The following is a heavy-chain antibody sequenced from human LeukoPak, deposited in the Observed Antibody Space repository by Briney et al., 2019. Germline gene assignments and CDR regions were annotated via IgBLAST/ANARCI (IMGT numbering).Heavy chain of an antibody. CDR2: VTNWNGGST. V-gene: IGHV3-20*04. CDR1: GFTFDDYG. D-gene: IGHD2-2*02. J-gene: IGHJ3*02. CDR3: ARCSRSSTDCYSAFDI. Sequence: GGSLRLSCEASGFTFDDYGMSWLRQSTGKGLEWVSAVTNWNGGSTGYADSVRGRFTISRDNAKNSLYQQMNSLRAEDTALYYCARCSRSSTDCYSAFDIWGQGTMVTVSS.